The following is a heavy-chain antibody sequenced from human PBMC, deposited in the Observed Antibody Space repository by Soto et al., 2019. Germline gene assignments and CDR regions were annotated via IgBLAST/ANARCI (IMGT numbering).Heavy chain of an antibody. Sequence: QVQLVQSGAEEKKPGASVKVSCKASGYTFTSYAMHWVRQAPGQRLEWMGWINAGNGNTKYSQKFQGRVTITRATSASTAYMALSSLRSEDTAVYYCARSIVVVTAIDYWGQGTLVTVS. CDR2: INAGNGNT. CDR3: ARSIVVVTAIDY. D-gene: IGHD2-21*02. V-gene: IGHV1-3*05. J-gene: IGHJ4*02. CDR1: GYTFTSYA.